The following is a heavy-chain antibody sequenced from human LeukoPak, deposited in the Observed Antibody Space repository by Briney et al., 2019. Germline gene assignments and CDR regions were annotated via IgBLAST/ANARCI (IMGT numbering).Heavy chain of an antibody. V-gene: IGHV4-34*01. CDR3: ARGGPYSSGFYWVDY. D-gene: IGHD3-22*01. CDR1: GGSFSGYY. CDR2: INHSGST. J-gene: IGHJ4*02. Sequence: SETLSLTCAVYGGSFSGYYWSWIRQPPGKGLEWIGEINHSGSTNYNPSLKSRVTISVDTSKNQFSLKLNSVTAADTAVYYCARGGPYSSGFYWVDYWGQGTLVTVSS.